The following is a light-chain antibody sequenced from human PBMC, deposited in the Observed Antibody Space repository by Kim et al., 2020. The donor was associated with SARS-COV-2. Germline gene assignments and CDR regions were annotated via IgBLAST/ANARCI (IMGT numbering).Light chain of an antibody. CDR3: QQYCGSPQT. CDR2: GAS. V-gene: IGKV3-20*01. Sequence: EIVLTQSPGTLSLSPGERATLSCRASQSVSSSYLAWYQQKPGQAPRLLLYGASSRATGIPDRFSGSGSGTDFTLTISRLEPDDFAVYYCQQYCGSPQTFGQGTKVDIK. J-gene: IGKJ1*01. CDR1: QSVSSSY.